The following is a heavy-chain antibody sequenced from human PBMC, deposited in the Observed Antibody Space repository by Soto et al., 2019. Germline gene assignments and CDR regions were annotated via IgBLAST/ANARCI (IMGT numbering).Heavy chain of an antibody. V-gene: IGHV4-59*13. CDR2: VYYSGST. J-gene: IGHJ4*02. Sequence: QVQLQESGPGLVKPSETLSLTCTVSGGSMIGYYWSWFRQPPGKGLEWIGYVYYSGSTKYNPSLKSRVTISVDTSKNQFSLKLSSMTAADTAVYYCARRGSHFDYWGQGNLVTVSS. CDR3: ARRGSHFDY. D-gene: IGHD3-10*01. CDR1: GGSMIGYY.